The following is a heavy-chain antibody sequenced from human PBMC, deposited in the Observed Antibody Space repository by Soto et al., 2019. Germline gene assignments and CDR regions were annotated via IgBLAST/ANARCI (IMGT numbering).Heavy chain of an antibody. J-gene: IGHJ4*02. D-gene: IGHD4-17*01. Sequence: QLQLQESGPGLVKPSETLSLTCTVSSGFISSSSSYWGWIRQPPGKGLEWIGSIYYSGNTYYNPSLKSRVTISIDSSKTQFSLKLNSVTTGHTAVYYCGPQDYGAKGYYFETWGQGTLVTVSS. CDR1: SGFISSSSSY. CDR3: GPQDYGAKGYYFET. CDR2: IYYSGNT. V-gene: IGHV4-39*01.